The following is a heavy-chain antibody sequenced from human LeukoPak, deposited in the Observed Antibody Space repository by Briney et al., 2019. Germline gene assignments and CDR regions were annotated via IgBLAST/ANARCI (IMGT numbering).Heavy chain of an antibody. CDR2: IYYSGST. V-gene: IGHV4-59*01. J-gene: IGHJ3*02. D-gene: IGHD3-22*01. CDR3: ARDRRYYYDSSGYYYGAFGI. CDR1: GGSISSYY. Sequence: SETLSLTCTVSGGSISSYYWSWIRQPPGKGLEWIGYIYYSGSTNYNPSLKSRVTISVDTSKNQFSLKLSSVTAADTAVYYCARDRRYYYDSSGYYYGAFGIWGQGTMVTVSS.